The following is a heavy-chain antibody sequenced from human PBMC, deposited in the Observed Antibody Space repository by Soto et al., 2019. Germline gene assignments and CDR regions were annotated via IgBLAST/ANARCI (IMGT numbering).Heavy chain of an antibody. V-gene: IGHV3-33*01. CDR1: GFTFSSSG. Sequence: PGGSLRLSCAASGFTFSSSGMHLVRQAPGKGLEWVAIIWYDGSKKYYADSVKGRFTISRDNSKNTVYLQMKSLRAEDTAVYYCARAPLTIYDTSGYYEYWGQGTMVTVSS. CDR3: ARAPLTIYDTSGYYEY. D-gene: IGHD3-22*01. CDR2: IWYDGSKK. J-gene: IGHJ4*02.